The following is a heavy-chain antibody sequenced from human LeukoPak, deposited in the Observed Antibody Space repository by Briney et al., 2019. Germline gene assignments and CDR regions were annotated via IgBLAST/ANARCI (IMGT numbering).Heavy chain of an antibody. Sequence: ASVKVPCKASGYTFTGYYMHWVRQAPGQGLEWMGWINPNSGGTNYAQKFQGRVTMTRDTSISTAYMELNRLRPDDTAMYYCATSGYSDYGYFDYWGQGTLVTVSS. CDR1: GYTFTGYY. CDR3: ATSGYSDYGYFDY. J-gene: IGHJ4*02. V-gene: IGHV1-2*02. D-gene: IGHD5-12*01. CDR2: INPNSGGT.